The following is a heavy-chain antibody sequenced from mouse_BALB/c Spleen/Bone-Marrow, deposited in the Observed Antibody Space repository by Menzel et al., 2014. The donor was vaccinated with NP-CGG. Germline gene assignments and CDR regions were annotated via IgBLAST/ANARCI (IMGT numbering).Heavy chain of an antibody. Sequence: EVQVVESGGGLVQPGGSLKLSCAASGFDFSRYWVTWVRQAPGQGLEWIGEINPDGSTINYTPSLKDKFIISRDNAKNTLSLQMSKERSENTALYYCAKNYYYGYVAYWGQGTLVTVSA. CDR3: AKNYYYGYVAY. CDR1: GFDFSRYW. J-gene: IGHJ3*01. D-gene: IGHD1-2*01. V-gene: IGHV4-1*02. CDR2: INPDGSTI.